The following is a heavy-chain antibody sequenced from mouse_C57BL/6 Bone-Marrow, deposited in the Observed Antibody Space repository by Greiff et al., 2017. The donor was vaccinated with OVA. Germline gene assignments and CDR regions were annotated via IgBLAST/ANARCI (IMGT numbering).Heavy chain of an antibody. V-gene: IGHV5-16*02. J-gene: IGHJ4*01. Sequence: EVKLVESEGGLVQPGSSMKLSCTASGFTFSDYYMAWVRQVPEKGLEWVANINYDGSSTYYLDSLKSRFIISRDNAKNILYLQMSSLKSEDTATYYCARRSSEGEMDYGGQGTSVTVSS. D-gene: IGHD1-1*01. CDR2: INYDGSST. CDR3: ARRSSEGEMDY. CDR1: GFTFSDYY.